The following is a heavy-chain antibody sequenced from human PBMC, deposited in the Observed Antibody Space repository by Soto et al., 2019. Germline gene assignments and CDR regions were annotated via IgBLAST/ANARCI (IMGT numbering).Heavy chain of an antibody. J-gene: IGHJ4*02. CDR3: ARIMGAANGANY. V-gene: IGHV5-51*01. D-gene: IGHD2-8*01. CDR2: IYPGDSDT. CDR1: GYSFTNYW. Sequence: GESLKISCKGSGYSFTNYWIGWVRQMPGKGLEWMGIIYPGDSDTRYSPSFQGHVSILVDKSISTAYLQWSSLKASDTAIYYCARIMGAANGANYWGQGTPVTGSS.